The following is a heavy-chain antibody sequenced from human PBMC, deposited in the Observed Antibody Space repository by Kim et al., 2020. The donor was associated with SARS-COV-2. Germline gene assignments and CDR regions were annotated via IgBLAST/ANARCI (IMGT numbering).Heavy chain of an antibody. CDR2: IYYSGST. D-gene: IGHD3-10*01. J-gene: IGHJ6*02. CDR1: GGSISSGGYY. CDR3: ARDSVYYGSGSYLDV. Sequence: SETLSLTCTVSGGSISSGGYYWSWIRQHPGKGLEWIGYIYYSGSTYYNPSLKSRVTISVDTSKNQFSLKLSSETAADTAVYYCARDSVYYGSGSYLDVWGQGTTVTVSS. V-gene: IGHV4-31*03.